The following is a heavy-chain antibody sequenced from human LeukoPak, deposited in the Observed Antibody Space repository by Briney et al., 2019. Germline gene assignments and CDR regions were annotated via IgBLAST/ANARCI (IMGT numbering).Heavy chain of an antibody. CDR1: GFTFSSSYS. Sequence: GGSLRLSCVASGFTFSSSYSLNWVRQAPGKGLEWVSSISSSSSYIYYADSEKGRFTISRDNAKNSLYLQMNSLRAEDTAVYYCASQTEYYFDYWGQGTLVTVSS. CDR2: ISSSSSYI. J-gene: IGHJ4*02. CDR3: ASQTEYYFDY. D-gene: IGHD1-1*01. V-gene: IGHV3-21*01.